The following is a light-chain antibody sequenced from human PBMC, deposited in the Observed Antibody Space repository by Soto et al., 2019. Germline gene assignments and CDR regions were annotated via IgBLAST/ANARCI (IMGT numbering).Light chain of an antibody. CDR2: EVS. J-gene: IGLJ3*02. CDR1: SSDVGAYKY. V-gene: IGLV2-8*01. Sequence: QSALTQPPSASGSPGQSVTIYCTGTSSDVGAYKYVSWYQQYPGKAPKLMIYEVSKRPSGVPDRFSVSKSGNTASLTVSGLQAEDEANYYCTSYVGSNIWVFGGGTKLTVL. CDR3: TSYVGSNIWV.